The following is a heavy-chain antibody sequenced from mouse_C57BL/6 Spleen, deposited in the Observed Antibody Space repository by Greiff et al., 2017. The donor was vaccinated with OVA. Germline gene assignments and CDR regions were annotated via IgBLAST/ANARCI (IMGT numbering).Heavy chain of an antibody. CDR3: TAMVTKYYAMDY. J-gene: IGHJ4*01. V-gene: IGHV1-15*01. Sequence: QVQLQQSGAELVRPGASVTLSCKASGYTFTDYEMHWVKQTPVHGLEWIGAIDPETGGTAYNQKLKGQAILSADKSSSPAYMELRSLTSEDSAVDYFTAMVTKYYAMDYWGQGTSVTVSS. CDR2: IDPETGGT. D-gene: IGHD2-2*01. CDR1: GYTFTDYE.